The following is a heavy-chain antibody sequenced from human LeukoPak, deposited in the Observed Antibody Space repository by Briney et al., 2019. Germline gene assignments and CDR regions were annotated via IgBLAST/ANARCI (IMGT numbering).Heavy chain of an antibody. CDR2: VSYRGHT. J-gene: IGHJ4*02. CDR3: ARYNHDYGDFTFDY. CDR1: GGSISPYY. Sequence: SETLSLTCSVSGGSISPYYWSWIRQPPGKGLEWIGYVSYRGHTNYNPSLESRVTISLDTSKNQFSVKLNSVTAADTGVYYCARYNHDYGDFTFDYWGQGTLVTVSS. V-gene: IGHV4-59*01. D-gene: IGHD4-17*01.